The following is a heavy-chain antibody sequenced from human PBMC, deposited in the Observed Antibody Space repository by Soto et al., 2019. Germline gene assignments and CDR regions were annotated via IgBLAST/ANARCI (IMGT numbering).Heavy chain of an antibody. J-gene: IGHJ4*02. CDR3: ARTGGGMAARPLEY. Sequence: QVQLVQSGGEVKKPGASVEVSCRTSGYMFTTYGMSWVRQAPGQGLEWMAWISAYNGNKKYAQKVHGRVTMTTDPSTSTVSMELRKLTSDDTGTYFCARTGGGMAARPLEYWGQGTLVTVSS. CDR1: GYMFTTYG. V-gene: IGHV1-18*04. D-gene: IGHD6-6*01. CDR2: ISAYNGNK.